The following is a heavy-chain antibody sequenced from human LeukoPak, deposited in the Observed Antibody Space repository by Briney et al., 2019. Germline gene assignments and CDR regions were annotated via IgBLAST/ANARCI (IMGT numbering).Heavy chain of an antibody. CDR1: GFTFDDYG. CDR3: ARGSMGIQLWLMVDY. Sequence: GGSLRLSCAASGFTFDDYGMSWVRQAPGKGLERVSGINWNGGSTGYADSVKGRFTISRDNAKNSLYLQMNSLRAEDTALYYCARGSMGIQLWLMVDYWGQGTLVTVSS. CDR2: INWNGGST. V-gene: IGHV3-20*04. D-gene: IGHD5-18*01. J-gene: IGHJ4*02.